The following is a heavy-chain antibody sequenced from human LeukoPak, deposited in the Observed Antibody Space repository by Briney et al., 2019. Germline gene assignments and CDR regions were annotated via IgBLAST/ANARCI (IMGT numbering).Heavy chain of an antibody. CDR3: ARSQGYSYGSSY. Sequence: GASVKVSCKVSGYTLTELSVHWVRQAPGQGLEWMGGIVPILGTANYAQKFQGRVTITADDSTGTAYMELTSLRSADTAVYYCARSQGYSYGSSYWGQGTLVTVSS. D-gene: IGHD5-18*01. CDR1: GYTLTELS. J-gene: IGHJ4*02. CDR2: IVPILGTA. V-gene: IGHV1-69*13.